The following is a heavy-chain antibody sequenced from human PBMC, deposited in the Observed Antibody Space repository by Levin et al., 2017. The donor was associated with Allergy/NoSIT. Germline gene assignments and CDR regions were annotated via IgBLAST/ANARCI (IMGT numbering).Heavy chain of an antibody. CDR2: MNPNSGNT. V-gene: IGHV1-8*01. D-gene: IGHD2-2*02. CDR3: ARVGLYDAFDI. Sequence: GESLKISCKASGYTFTSYDINWVRQATGQGLEWMGWMNPNSGNTGYAQKFQGRVTMTRNTSISTAYMELSSLRSEDTAVYYCARVGLYDAFDIWGQGTMVTVSS. J-gene: IGHJ3*02. CDR1: GYTFTSYD.